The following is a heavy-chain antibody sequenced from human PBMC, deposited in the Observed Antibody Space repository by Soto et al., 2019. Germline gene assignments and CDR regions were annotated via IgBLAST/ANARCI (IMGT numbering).Heavy chain of an antibody. CDR2: IYYSGST. J-gene: IGHJ5*02. Sequence: SETLSLNGAVSGGSISSRGYYWGWIRQPPGKGLEWIGTIYYSGSTYYNPSLKSRVTISVDTSKNQFSLKLSSVTAADTAVYYCATSNWFDPRRQGTLVTAPS. CDR3: ATSNWFDP. CDR1: GGSISSRGYY. V-gene: IGHV4-39*01.